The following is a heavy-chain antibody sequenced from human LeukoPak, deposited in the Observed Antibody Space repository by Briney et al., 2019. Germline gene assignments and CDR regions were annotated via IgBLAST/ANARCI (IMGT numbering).Heavy chain of an antibody. D-gene: IGHD3-22*01. Sequence: PGRSLTLSCAASGFTFSSYAMHWVRQAPGKGLEWVAVISYDGSNKYYADSVKGRFTISRDNSKNTLYLQMNSLRAEDTAVYYCARASYYYDSGGYYVYWGQGTLVTVSS. V-gene: IGHV3-30-3*01. CDR3: ARASYYYDSGGYYVY. CDR2: ISYDGSNK. CDR1: GFTFSSYA. J-gene: IGHJ4*02.